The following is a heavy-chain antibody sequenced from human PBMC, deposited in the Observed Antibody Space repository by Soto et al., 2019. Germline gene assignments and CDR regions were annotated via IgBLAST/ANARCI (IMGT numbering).Heavy chain of an antibody. CDR2: ISGGGGST. CDR3: AKLGHYSHARGGYY. V-gene: IGHV3-23*01. J-gene: IGHJ4*02. D-gene: IGHD3-10*02. Sequence: GGSLRLSCAASGFTFSSYAMSWVRQAPGKGLEWVSGISGGGGSTYYADSVKGRFTISRDNSKNTLYLQVNSLRAEDTAVYYCAKLGHYSHARGGYYSGQGTLVTVSS. CDR1: GFTFSSYA.